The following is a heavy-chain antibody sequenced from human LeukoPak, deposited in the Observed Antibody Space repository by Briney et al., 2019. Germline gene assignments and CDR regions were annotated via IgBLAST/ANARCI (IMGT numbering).Heavy chain of an antibody. CDR1: GGTFSNFA. D-gene: IGHD1-26*01. V-gene: IGHV1-69*05. Sequence: VASVKVSCKASGGTFSNFAIGWVRQAPGQGLEWMGDIIPIFGTTNYAQKFQGRVTITTDESTSTAFMELSSLISEDTALYYCARMSRIVDAFDIWGQGTMVTVSS. CDR3: ARMSRIVDAFDI. CDR2: IIPIFGTT. J-gene: IGHJ3*02.